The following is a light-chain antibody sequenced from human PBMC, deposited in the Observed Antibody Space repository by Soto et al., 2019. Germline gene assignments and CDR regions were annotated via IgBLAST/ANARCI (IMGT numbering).Light chain of an antibody. J-gene: IGKJ3*01. CDR3: QKYDRAPFT. CDR2: AAS. Sequence: DIQMTQSPSSLSASVGDRVTITCRASQGVSAYLLWYQQRQGRVPKLLIYAASNLLSGVPSRFSGSGSGTNFTLTINGLLPEDVATYYCQKYDRAPFTFGPGTKVDFK. CDR1: QGVSAY. V-gene: IGKV1-27*01.